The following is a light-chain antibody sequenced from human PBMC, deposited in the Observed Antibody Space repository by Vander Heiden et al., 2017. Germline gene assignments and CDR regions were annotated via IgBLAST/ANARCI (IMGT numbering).Light chain of an antibody. CDR3: SSYTGSTTPLV. J-gene: IGLJ1*01. V-gene: IGLV2-14*03. CDR2: DGS. CDR1: SSDVGGYNY. Sequence: QSALTQPASVSGSPGQSITISFTGTSSDVGGYNYVSWYQHHPGKAPQLMIYDGSNRPSGISNRFSGSKSANTASLTISGLQAEDEADYYCSSYTGSTTPLVFGTGTKVTVL.